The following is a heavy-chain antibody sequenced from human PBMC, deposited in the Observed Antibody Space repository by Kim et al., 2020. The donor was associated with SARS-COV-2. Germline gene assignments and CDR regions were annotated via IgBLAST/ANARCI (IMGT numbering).Heavy chain of an antibody. CDR2: IIPIFGTA. CDR3: ARGGRYSSGWNGAPGDV. Sequence: SVKVSCKASGGTFSSYAISWVRQAPGQGLEWMGGIIPIFGTANYAQKFQGRVTITADKSTSTAYMELSSLRSEDTAVYYCARGGRYSSGWNGAPGDVWGQGTTVTVSS. D-gene: IGHD6-19*01. V-gene: IGHV1-69*06. CDR1: GGTFSSYA. J-gene: IGHJ6*02.